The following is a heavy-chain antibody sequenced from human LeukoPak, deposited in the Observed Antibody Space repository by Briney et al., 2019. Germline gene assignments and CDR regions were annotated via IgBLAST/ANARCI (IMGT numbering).Heavy chain of an antibody. J-gene: IGHJ4*02. V-gene: IGHV3-21*01. CDR2: ISSSSSYI. Sequence: GGTLRLSCAASGFTFSSYSMNWVRQAPGKGLEWVSCISSSSSYIYYADSVKGRFTISRDNAKNSVYLQMNSLRDEDTAVYYCARGGVAVSRDYWGQGTLVTVSS. CDR3: ARGGVAVSRDY. D-gene: IGHD2-15*01. CDR1: GFTFSSYS.